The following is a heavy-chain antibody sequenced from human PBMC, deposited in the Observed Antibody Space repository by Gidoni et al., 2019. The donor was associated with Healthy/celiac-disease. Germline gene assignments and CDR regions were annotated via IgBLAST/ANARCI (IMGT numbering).Heavy chain of an antibody. CDR2: ISSSSSYT. J-gene: IGHJ4*02. CDR3: ARDAGAPTAGAADY. CDR1: GFTFSDYY. Sequence: QVQLVESGGGLVKPGGSLGLSCAASGFTFSDYYMSWIRQAPGKGLEWVSYISSSSSYTNYADSVKGRFTISRDNAKNSLYLQMNSLRAEDTAVYYCARDAGAPTAGAADYWGQGTLVTVSS. V-gene: IGHV3-11*06. D-gene: IGHD1-26*01.